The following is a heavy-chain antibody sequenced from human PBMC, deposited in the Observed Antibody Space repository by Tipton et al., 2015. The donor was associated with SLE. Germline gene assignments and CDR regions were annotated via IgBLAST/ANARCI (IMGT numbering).Heavy chain of an antibody. J-gene: IGHJ3*02. CDR1: GASVSSTSND. CDR2: IYSNGHT. Sequence: SGASVSSTSNDWGWIRQSPGKGLEWIGSIYSNGHTFSNPSLRGRVTISVDTSKNQFSLKLTSVTAADTAVYYCARGGSKHYDFWGRQMGPHAFDIWGQETKVTVSS. CDR3: ARGGSKHYDFWGRQMGPHAFDI. D-gene: IGHD3-3*01. V-gene: IGHV4-39*07.